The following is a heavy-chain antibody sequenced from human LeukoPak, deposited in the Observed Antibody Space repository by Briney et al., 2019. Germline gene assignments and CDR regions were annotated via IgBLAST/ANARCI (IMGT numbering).Heavy chain of an antibody. CDR3: AKESRYYYGSGSFSSQFDY. CDR1: GFTFSGYA. V-gene: IGHV3-23*01. D-gene: IGHD3-10*01. CDR2: ISGGGGST. Sequence: GGSLRLSCAASGFTFSGYAMSWVRQAPGKGLEWVSTISGGGGSTYYADSVKGRFTSSRDNSKNTLSLQMNNLRAEDTAVYYCAKESRYYYGSGSFSSQFDYWGQGNLVTVSS. J-gene: IGHJ4*02.